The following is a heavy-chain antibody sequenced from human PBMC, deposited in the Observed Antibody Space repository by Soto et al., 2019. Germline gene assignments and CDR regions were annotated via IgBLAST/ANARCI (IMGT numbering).Heavy chain of an antibody. CDR2: IWYDGSNK. V-gene: IGHV3-33*01. CDR3: ARDFGKAEAGNADYYYGMDV. CDR1: GFTFSSYG. Sequence: QVQLVESGGGVVQPGRSLRLSCAASGFTFSSYGMHWVRQAPGKGLEWVAVIWYDGSNKYYADSVKGRFTISRDNSKNTLYLQMNSLRAEDTAVYYCARDFGKAEAGNADYYYGMDVWGQGTTVTVSS. J-gene: IGHJ6*02. D-gene: IGHD6-13*01.